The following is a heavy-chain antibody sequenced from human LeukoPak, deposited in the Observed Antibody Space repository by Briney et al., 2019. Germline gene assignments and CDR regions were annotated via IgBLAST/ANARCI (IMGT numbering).Heavy chain of an antibody. Sequence: SETLSLTCVVSGYSISSGYYWGWIRQPPGKGLEWVGSMYYSGTTYFNPSLKSRVTMSVDTSNNQFSLKLSSVTAADTAVYYCARGALGYGYNRSPYFDYWGQGTLVTVSS. CDR3: ARGALGYGYNRSPYFDY. V-gene: IGHV4-38-2*01. D-gene: IGHD5-18*01. CDR1: GYSISSGYY. J-gene: IGHJ4*02. CDR2: MYYSGTT.